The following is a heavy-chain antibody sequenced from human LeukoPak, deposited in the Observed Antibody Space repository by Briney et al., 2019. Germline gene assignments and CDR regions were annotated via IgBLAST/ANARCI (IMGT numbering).Heavy chain of an antibody. J-gene: IGHJ4*02. V-gene: IGHV4-4*07. D-gene: IGHD3-22*01. CDR3: AKIGPPRRSGYYYTAYFDY. CDR2: IYASGST. CDR1: GGSMSNYY. Sequence: PSETLSLTCTVSGGSMSNYYWSWIRQPAGKGLEWIGRIYASGSTNYNPSLKSRVTMSVDTSKNQFSLKLNSVTAADTAVYYCAKIGPPRRSGYYYTAYFDYWGQGTLVTVSS.